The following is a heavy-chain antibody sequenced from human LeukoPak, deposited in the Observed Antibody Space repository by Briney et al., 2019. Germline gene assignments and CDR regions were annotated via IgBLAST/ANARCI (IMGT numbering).Heavy chain of an antibody. CDR1: GFTFSSNR. CDR3: AKLLLSATRYHF. Sequence: GGSLRLSCGASGFTFSSNRMSWGRQAPGRGLEWVASINRDGSVKYYVDAVKGRFTISRDNYKNSLYLQMDSLRAEDTAVYYCAKLLLSATRYHFWGQGTLVSVSS. D-gene: IGHD2-21*02. V-gene: IGHV3-7*01. J-gene: IGHJ4*02. CDR2: INRDGSVK.